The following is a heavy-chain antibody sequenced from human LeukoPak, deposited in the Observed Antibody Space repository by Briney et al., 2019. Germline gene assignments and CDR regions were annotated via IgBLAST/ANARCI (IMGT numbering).Heavy chain of an antibody. J-gene: IGHJ4*02. CDR3: ARCDVAVAATGPQYYFDY. CDR1: GGSISSGDYY. CDR2: IYYSGST. V-gene: IGHV4-30-4*01. D-gene: IGHD2-15*01. Sequence: SETLSLTCTVSGGSISSGDYYWSWIRQPPGKGLEWIGYIYYSGSTYYNPSLKSRVTTSVDTSKNQFSLKLSSVTAADTAVYYCARCDVAVAATGPQYYFDYWGQGTLVTVSS.